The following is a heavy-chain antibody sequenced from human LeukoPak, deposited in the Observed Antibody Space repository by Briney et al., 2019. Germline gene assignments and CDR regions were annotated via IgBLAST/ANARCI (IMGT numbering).Heavy chain of an antibody. Sequence: GGSLRLSCAASGFTFSSYSMNWVRQAPGKGLEWVSSISSSSSYIYYADSVKGRFTISRDNAKNSLYLQMNSLGAEDTAVYYCARDPNYGGNSGSDAFDIWGQGTMVTVSS. CDR3: ARDPNYGGNSGSDAFDI. CDR1: GFTFSSYS. CDR2: ISSSSSYI. V-gene: IGHV3-21*01. J-gene: IGHJ3*02. D-gene: IGHD4-23*01.